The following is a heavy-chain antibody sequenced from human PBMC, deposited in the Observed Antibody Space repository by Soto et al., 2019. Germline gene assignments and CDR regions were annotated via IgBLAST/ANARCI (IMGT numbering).Heavy chain of an antibody. CDR1: GGSISSYY. CDR2: VHHSWAS. CDR3: PRQGFGPLHGLVDV. V-gene: IGHV4-59*08. D-gene: IGHD3-10*01. J-gene: IGHJ6*02. Sequence: QVQLQESGPGLVKPSETLSLSCTVSGGSISSYYWCWFRQSPGKRMEWVGYVHHSWASSYNPSLQSLAAISLDTSKSQFSLKVTSVTATDTAGYYCPRQGFGPLHGLVDVWGQGTTVTVS.